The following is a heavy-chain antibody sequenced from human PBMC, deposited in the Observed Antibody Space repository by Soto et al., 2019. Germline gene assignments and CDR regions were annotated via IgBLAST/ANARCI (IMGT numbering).Heavy chain of an antibody. CDR3: ARDRPGYSGYDRAYYYYYGMDV. D-gene: IGHD5-12*01. J-gene: IGHJ6*02. V-gene: IGHV4-61*01. Sequence: SETLSITCTVSGGSVSSGSYYWSWIRQPPGKGLEWIGYIYYSGSTNYNPSLKSRVTISVDTSKNQFSLKLSSVTAADTAVYYCARDRPGYSGYDRAYYYYYGMDVWGQGTTVTVSS. CDR1: GGSVSSGSYY. CDR2: IYYSGST.